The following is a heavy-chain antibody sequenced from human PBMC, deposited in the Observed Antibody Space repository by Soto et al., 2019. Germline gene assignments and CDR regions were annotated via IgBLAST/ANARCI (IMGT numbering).Heavy chain of an antibody. D-gene: IGHD3-22*01. Sequence: EVQLLESGGGLVQPGGSLRLSCAASGFTFSSYAMSWVRQAPGKGLEWVSANSGSGGSTYYADSVKGRFTISRDNSKNTLYLQMNSLRAEDTAVYYCAKVYYYDSSGYYYESHLDYWGQGTLVTVSS. CDR1: GFTFSSYA. CDR3: AKVYYYDSSGYYYESHLDY. J-gene: IGHJ4*02. CDR2: NSGSGGST. V-gene: IGHV3-23*01.